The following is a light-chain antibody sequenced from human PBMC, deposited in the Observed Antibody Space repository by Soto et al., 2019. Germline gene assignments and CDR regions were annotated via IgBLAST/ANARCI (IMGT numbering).Light chain of an antibody. CDR2: GNN. Sequence: QSVLTQPPSASGTPGQTITISSSGSSSNIGSNYVSWYQHLPGTAPKLLIYGNNQRPSVVSDRFSGSRSGTSASLAISGLRSDDEADYYCAVWDDSLSGVVFGGGTKVTVL. V-gene: IGLV1-47*01. J-gene: IGLJ3*02. CDR1: SSNIGSNY. CDR3: AVWDDSLSGVV.